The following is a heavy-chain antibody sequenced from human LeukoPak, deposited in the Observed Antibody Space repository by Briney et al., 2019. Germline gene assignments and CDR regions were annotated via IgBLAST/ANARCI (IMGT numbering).Heavy chain of an antibody. CDR3: ARGFSSGYYYYYFDY. D-gene: IGHD3-22*01. CDR1: GFTFSSYW. J-gene: IGHJ4*02. V-gene: IGHV3-7*01. CDR2: IKQDGSEK. Sequence: GGSLSLSCAASGFTFSSYWMSWVRQSPGKGLEWVANIKQDGSEKYYVDSVKGRFTISRDNAKNSLYLQMNSLRAEDTAVYYCARGFSSGYYYYYFDYWGQGTLVTVSS.